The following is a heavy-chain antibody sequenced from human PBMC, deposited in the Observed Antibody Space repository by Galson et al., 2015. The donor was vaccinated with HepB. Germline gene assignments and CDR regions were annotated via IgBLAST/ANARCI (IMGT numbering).Heavy chain of an antibody. J-gene: IGHJ3*02. CDR2: VTSSSNTM. D-gene: IGHD3-3*01. Sequence: SLRLSCAASGFTFSSFSMNWVRHVPGKGPEWLSYVTSSSNTMYYADSVKGRFTISRDNAKNSLFLQMNSLRAEDTAVYYCARDDSGFLGWIFKWGAFDIWSQGTMVTVSS. V-gene: IGHV3-48*01. CDR1: GFTFSSFS. CDR3: ARDDSGFLGWIFKWGAFDI.